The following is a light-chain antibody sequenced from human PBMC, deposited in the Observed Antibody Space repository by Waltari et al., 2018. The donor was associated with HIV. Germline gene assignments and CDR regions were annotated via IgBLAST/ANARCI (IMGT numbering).Light chain of an antibody. CDR2: EDS. CDR1: NIGMET. J-gene: IGLJ2*01. Sequence: SYALTQETSVSVAPGKTARITCVGDNIGMETVHWYQQKPGQAPVRVMYEDSNRPSGIPERFSGSNSGNTATLTINRVEVGDEADYYCQVWEPTSDHVVFGGGSRLIVL. CDR3: QVWEPTSDHVV. V-gene: IGLV3-21*03.